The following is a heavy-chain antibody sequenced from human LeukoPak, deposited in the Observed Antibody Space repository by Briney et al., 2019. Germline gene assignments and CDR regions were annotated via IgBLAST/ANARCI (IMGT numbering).Heavy chain of an antibody. D-gene: IGHD6-6*01. CDR3: ARSGSSSSIGSYFDY. Sequence: SETLSLTCTVSGGSISSYYWSWIRQPPGKGLEWIGYIYYSGSNNYNPSLKSRVTISVDTSKNQFSLKLSSVTAADTAVYYCARSGSSSSIGSYFDYWGQGTLVTVSS. CDR1: GGSISSYY. CDR2: IYYSGSN. J-gene: IGHJ4*02. V-gene: IGHV4-59*01.